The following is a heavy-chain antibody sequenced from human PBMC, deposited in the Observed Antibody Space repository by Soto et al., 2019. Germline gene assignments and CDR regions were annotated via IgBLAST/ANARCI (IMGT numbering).Heavy chain of an antibody. D-gene: IGHD3-10*01. CDR2: IIPILGIA. Sequence: SVKVSCKASGGTFSSYTISWVRQAPGQGLEWMGRIIPILGIANYAQKFQGRVTITADKSTSTAYMELSSLRSEDTAVYYCASCVPSSAPTLHFRDYWGQGTLVTVSS. J-gene: IGHJ4*02. V-gene: IGHV1-69*02. CDR1: GGTFSSYT. CDR3: ASCVPSSAPTLHFRDY.